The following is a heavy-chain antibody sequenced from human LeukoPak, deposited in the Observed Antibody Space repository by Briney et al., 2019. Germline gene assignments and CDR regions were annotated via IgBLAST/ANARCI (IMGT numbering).Heavy chain of an antibody. CDR3: ARSKHLSGSYDF. J-gene: IGHJ4*02. V-gene: IGHV1-46*01. CDR2: INPSGGST. D-gene: IGHD3-10*01. Sequence: ASVKVSCKASGYTFTSYYIHWVRQAPGQGLEWMGVINPSGGSTNYAQKFQGRVTMTGGTSTSTVYMELGSLRSEDTVVYFCARSKHLSGSYDFWGQGTLVTVSS. CDR1: GYTFTSYY.